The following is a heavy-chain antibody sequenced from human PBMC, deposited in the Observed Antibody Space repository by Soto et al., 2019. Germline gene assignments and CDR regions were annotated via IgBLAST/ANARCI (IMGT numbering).Heavy chain of an antibody. CDR1: GFTFGDHT. CDR2: IRSKTYGGTA. Sequence: EVQLVESGGGLVQPGRSLRLSCTTSGFTFGDHTMTWVRQAPGKGLEWVGFIRSKTYGGTAEYAASVKGRFTISREDSQRIAYLQMNTLITEDTAVYYCARDQMFAFDSWGQGTLVTVSS. D-gene: IGHD3-10*02. V-gene: IGHV3-49*04. CDR3: ARDQMFAFDS. J-gene: IGHJ4*02.